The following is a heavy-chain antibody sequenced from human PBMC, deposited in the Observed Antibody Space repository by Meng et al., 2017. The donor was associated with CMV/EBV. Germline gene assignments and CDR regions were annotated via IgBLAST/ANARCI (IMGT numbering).Heavy chain of an antibody. D-gene: IGHD2-2*02. CDR3: AKDDSQLLYRDPYYYYGMDV. J-gene: IGHJ6*02. Sequence: GGSLRLSCAASGFTFSSYGMHWVRQAPGKGLEWVAFIRYDGSNKYYAASVKGRFTISRDNSKNTLYLQMNSLRAEDTAVYYCAKDDSQLLYRDPYYYYGMDVWGQGTTVTVS. CDR2: IRYDGSNK. V-gene: IGHV3-30*02. CDR1: GFTFSSYG.